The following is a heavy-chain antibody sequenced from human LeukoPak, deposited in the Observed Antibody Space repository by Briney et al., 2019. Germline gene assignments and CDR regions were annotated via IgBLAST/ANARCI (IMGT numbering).Heavy chain of an antibody. CDR1: GYSFTSYW. Sequence: GESLKISCKGSGYSFTSYWIGWVRQMPGKGLEWMGIIYPGDSDTRYSPSSQGQVTISADKSISTAYLQWSSLKASDTAMYYCANYYDSSGYYYRQYFQHWGQGTLVTVSS. CDR2: IYPGDSDT. CDR3: ANYYDSSGYYYRQYFQH. D-gene: IGHD3-22*01. J-gene: IGHJ1*01. V-gene: IGHV5-51*01.